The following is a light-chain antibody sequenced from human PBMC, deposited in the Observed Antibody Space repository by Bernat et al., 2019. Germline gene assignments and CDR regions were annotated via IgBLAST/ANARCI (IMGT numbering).Light chain of an antibody. CDR3: QQYKNYIT. CDR2: KAS. Sequence: DIQMTQSPSTLSASVGDRVTITCRASQSISDWLAWYQQKPGKAPKLLIYKASNLESGVPSRFSGSGSATEFTLTISSLQPDDSAMYYCQQYKNYITFGQGTRLEIK. V-gene: IGKV1-5*03. J-gene: IGKJ5*01. CDR1: QSISDW.